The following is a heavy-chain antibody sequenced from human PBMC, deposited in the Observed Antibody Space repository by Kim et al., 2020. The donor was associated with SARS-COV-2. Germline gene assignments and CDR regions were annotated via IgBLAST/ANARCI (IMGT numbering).Heavy chain of an antibody. D-gene: IGHD3-3*01. Sequence: RFTISRDNAKNSLYLQMNSLRAEDTAVYYCARDQTYYDFWSGYSIYGMDVWGQGTTVTVSS. CDR3: ARDQTYYDFWSGYSIYGMDV. V-gene: IGHV3-48*03. J-gene: IGHJ6*02.